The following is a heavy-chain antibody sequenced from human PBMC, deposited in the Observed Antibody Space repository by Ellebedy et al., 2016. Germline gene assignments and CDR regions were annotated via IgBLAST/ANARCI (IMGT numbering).Heavy chain of an antibody. CDR3: ARGVVPAANWFNP. CDR1: GGSFSGFY. CDR2: INHSGST. J-gene: IGHJ5*02. Sequence: SETLSLXXAVYGGSFSGFYWSWIRQPPGKGLEWIGEINHSGSTNYNPSLKSRVTISVDTSKNQFSLKLSSVTAADTAVYYCARGVVPAANWFNPWGQGTLVTVSS. V-gene: IGHV4-34*01. D-gene: IGHD2-2*01.